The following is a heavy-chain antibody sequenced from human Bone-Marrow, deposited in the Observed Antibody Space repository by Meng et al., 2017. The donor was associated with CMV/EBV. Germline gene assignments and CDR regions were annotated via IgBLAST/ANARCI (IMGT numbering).Heavy chain of an antibody. CDR3: ARAWIGFGPYSSSPLFDY. CDR1: GYTFTGYY. J-gene: IGHJ4*02. D-gene: IGHD6-6*01. Sequence: ASVKVSCKASGYTFTGYYIHWVRQAPGQGLEWMGWINSNSGDTNYAQKFQGRVTMARDTSISTAYMELSRLRSDDTAVYYCARAWIGFGPYSSSPLFDYWGQGTLVTVSS. CDR2: INSNSGDT. V-gene: IGHV1-2*02.